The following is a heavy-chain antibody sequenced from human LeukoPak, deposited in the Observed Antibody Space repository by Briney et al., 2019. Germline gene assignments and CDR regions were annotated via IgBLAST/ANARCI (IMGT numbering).Heavy chain of an antibody. J-gene: IGHJ5*02. Sequence: ASVKVSCKASGYTFTSYGISWVRQAPGQGLEWMGWISAYNGNTNYAQKLQGRVTMTEDTSTDAAYMELSSLRSEDTAVYYCATDPSIAADNWFDPWGQGTLVTVPS. CDR3: ATDPSIAADNWFDP. CDR2: ISAYNGNT. V-gene: IGHV1-18*01. CDR1: GYTFTSYG. D-gene: IGHD6-13*01.